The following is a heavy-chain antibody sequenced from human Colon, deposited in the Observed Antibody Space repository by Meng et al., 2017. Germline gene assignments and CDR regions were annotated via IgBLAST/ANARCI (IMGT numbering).Heavy chain of an antibody. J-gene: IGHJ4*02. CDR1: GFTFSNYA. V-gene: IGHV3-23*01. CDR3: AKGYRSSGYED. CDR2: VSTGGGGT. Sequence: EVQLLESGGGLVQPGGSLRPSCAAGGFTFSNYAMSWVLLASGKGLEWVSAVSTGGGGTYYADSVKGRFAISRDNSKNTLYLQMNSLRVEDTALYYCAKGYRSSGYEDWGQGTLVTVSS. D-gene: IGHD5-12*01.